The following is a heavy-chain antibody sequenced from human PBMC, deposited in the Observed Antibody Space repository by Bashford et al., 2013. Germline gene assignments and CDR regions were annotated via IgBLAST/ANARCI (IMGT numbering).Heavy chain of an antibody. Sequence: GVLRLSCAASGFTFSSYSMSWVRQAPGKGLEWISANSASGNSTYYADSVKGRFTISRDNSKNTLYLQMNSLRAEDTAVYYCAKMPQWLADVPNWFDPWGQGTLVTVSS. V-gene: IGHV3-23*01. CDR1: GFTFSSYS. D-gene: IGHD6-19*01. CDR2: NSASGNST. CDR3: AKMPQWLADVPNWFDP. J-gene: IGHJ5*02.